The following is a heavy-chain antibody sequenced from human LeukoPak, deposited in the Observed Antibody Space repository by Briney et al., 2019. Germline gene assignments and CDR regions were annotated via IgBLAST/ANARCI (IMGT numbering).Heavy chain of an antibody. V-gene: IGHV3-20*04. J-gene: IGHJ5*02. CDR1: GFTFDDYG. D-gene: IGHD2-2*03. Sequence: GGSLRLSCAASGFTFDDYGMSWVRQAPGKGLEWVSGINWNGGSTGYADSMKGRFTISRDNAKNTLYLQMNSLRVEDTAVYYCARDGYCGSATCRGWFDPWGQGALVTVSS. CDR3: ARDGYCGSATCRGWFDP. CDR2: INWNGGST.